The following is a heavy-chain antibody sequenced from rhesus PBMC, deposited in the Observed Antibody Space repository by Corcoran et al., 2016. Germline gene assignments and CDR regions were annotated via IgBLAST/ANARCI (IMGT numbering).Heavy chain of an antibody. CDR2: IFGSGGST. V-gene: IGHV4-173*01. D-gene: IGHD2-21*01. Sequence: QLQLQESGPGLVKPSETLSLTCAVSGGSISSNYWSWIRQPPGKGLEWIGRIFGSGGSTDYNPSLKSRVTISTDTSKNQFSLKLRSVTAADTAVYYCAREIGVLVVVAIDFWGQGLRVTVSS. J-gene: IGHJ3*01. CDR1: GGSISSNY. CDR3: AREIGVLVVVAIDF.